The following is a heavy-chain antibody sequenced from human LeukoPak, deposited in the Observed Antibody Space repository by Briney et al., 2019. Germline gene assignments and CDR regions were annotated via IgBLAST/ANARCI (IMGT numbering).Heavy chain of an antibody. J-gene: IGHJ6*02. CDR1: GFTFNSYA. D-gene: IGHD2-2*01. Sequence: GGSLRLSCAASGFTFNSYAMNWVRQAPGKGLEWVSTISSSGGSTHYADSVKGRFTISRDSSKNTLYLQKNSLRAEDTAVYYCAKDVASYQLLLTRDYYGMDVWGQGTTVTVSS. CDR2: ISSSGGST. V-gene: IGHV3-23*01. CDR3: AKDVASYQLLLTRDYYGMDV.